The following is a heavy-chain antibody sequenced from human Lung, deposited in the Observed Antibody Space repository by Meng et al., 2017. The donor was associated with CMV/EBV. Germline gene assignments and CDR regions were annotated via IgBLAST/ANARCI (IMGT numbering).Heavy chain of an antibody. J-gene: IGHJ3*02. D-gene: IGHD3-3*01. CDR3: ARNQPISDAFDI. V-gene: IGHV3-53*01. CDR2: MYSGGTT. Sequence: SCAASGFTVSTNFMSWVRQAPGKGLEWVSLMYSGGTTYYADSVKGRFTISRDDSKNTLYLQMNSLRAEDTAVYYCARNQPISDAFDIWGQGTMVTV. CDR1: GFTVSTNF.